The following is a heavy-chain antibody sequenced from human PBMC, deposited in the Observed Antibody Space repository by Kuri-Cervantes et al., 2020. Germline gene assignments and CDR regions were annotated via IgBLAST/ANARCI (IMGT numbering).Heavy chain of an antibody. J-gene: IGHJ4*02. V-gene: IGHV4-59*12. Sequence: GSLRLSCTVSGGSISSYYWSWIRQPPGKGLEWIGYIYYSGSTNYNPSLQSRVTISVDTSKNQFSLNLSFVTASDMAVYYCARGAETMIDYWGQGTLVTVSS. CDR3: ARGAETMIDY. D-gene: IGHD3-22*01. CDR2: IYYSGST. CDR1: GGSISSYY.